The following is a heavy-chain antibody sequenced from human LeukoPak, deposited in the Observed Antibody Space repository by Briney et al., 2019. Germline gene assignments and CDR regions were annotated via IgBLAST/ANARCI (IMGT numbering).Heavy chain of an antibody. CDR3: ARGVCSSTSCYASWGKHYYYYYGMDV. CDR1: GFTFSDYY. Sequence: GGSLRLSCAASGFTFSDYYMSWIRQAPGKGLEWVSYISSSSSYTNYADSVKGRFTISRDNAKNSLYLQMNSLRAEDTAVYYCARGVCSSTSCYASWGKHYYYYYGMDVWGKGTTVTVSS. D-gene: IGHD2-2*01. V-gene: IGHV3-11*06. J-gene: IGHJ6*04. CDR2: ISSSSSYT.